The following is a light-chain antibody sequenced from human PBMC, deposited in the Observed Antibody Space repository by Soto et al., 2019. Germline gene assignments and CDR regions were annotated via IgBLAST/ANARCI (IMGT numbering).Light chain of an antibody. CDR1: QTVASN. J-gene: IGKJ2*01. CDR2: GAS. V-gene: IGKV3-15*01. CDR3: QQYHNWSPQYT. Sequence: EIVMTQSPATLSVSPGERATLSCRASQTVASNLAWYQQKPGQPPRLLIHGASSRATGVPARFSGSGSVTEFTLTISSLQSEDFAVYYCQQYHNWSPQYTFGQGTKLQIK.